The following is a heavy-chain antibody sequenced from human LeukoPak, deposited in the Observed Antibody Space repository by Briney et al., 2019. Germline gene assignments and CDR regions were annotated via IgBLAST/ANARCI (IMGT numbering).Heavy chain of an antibody. D-gene: IGHD5-18*01. CDR2: IYYSGST. J-gene: IGHJ4*02. Sequence: PSETLSLTCTVSGGSISSSSYYWGWIRQPPGKGLEWIGSIYYSGSTYYNPSLKSRVTISVDTSKNQFSLKLSSVTAADTAVYYCARSRRDGYSGPFDYWGQGTLVTVSS. CDR1: GGSISSSSYY. V-gene: IGHV4-39*01. CDR3: ARSRRDGYSGPFDY.